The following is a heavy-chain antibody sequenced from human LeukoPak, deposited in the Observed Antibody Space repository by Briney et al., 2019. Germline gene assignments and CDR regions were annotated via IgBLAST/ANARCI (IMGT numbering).Heavy chain of an antibody. Sequence: GAPVKVSCKASGYTFTAYNMDWVRQAPGQGLEWMGWIITNSGGTNYAQKFQGRVTMTRATSISTAYMELSSLRSDDTAVYYCARRYCSGGTCYSGSDYWGQGTLVTVSS. CDR3: ARRYCSGGTCYSGSDY. CDR2: IITNSGGT. J-gene: IGHJ4*02. V-gene: IGHV1-2*02. D-gene: IGHD2-15*01. CDR1: GYTFTAYN.